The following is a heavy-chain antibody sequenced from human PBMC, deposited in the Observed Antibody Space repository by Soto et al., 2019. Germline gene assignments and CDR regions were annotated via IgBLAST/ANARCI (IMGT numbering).Heavy chain of an antibody. J-gene: IGHJ4*02. CDR3: ASDIIAVAGTGFDY. CDR2: IIPILGIA. CDR1: GYTFSSYD. Sequence: QVQLVQSGAEVKKPGASVKVSCKASGYTFSSYDINWVRQAPGQGLEWMGRIIPILGIANYAQKFQGRVTITADKSTSTAYMELSSLRSEDTAVYYCASDIIAVAGTGFDYWGQGTLVTVSS. D-gene: IGHD6-19*01. V-gene: IGHV1-69*09.